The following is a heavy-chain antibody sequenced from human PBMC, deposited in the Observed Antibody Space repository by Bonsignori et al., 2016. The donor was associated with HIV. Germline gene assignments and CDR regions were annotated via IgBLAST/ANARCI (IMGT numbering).Heavy chain of an antibody. J-gene: IGHJ2*01. V-gene: IGHV3-53*01. Sequence: GGSLRLSCAASGFTVSSNYMNWVRQAPGKGLEWVSIIYSGGNTNYADSVQGRFTISRDNSKNTLYLQMNSLRAEDTAVYYCARDQGELDWYFDLWGRGTLVTVSS. CDR2: IYSGGNT. CDR3: ARDQGELDWYFDL. CDR1: GFTVSSNY. D-gene: IGHD1-1*01.